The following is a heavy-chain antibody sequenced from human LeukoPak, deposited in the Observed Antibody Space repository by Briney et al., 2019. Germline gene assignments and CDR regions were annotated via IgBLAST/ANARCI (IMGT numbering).Heavy chain of an antibody. J-gene: IGHJ4*02. CDR1: GFTFNTFN. CDR2: ITSCCDYI. Sequence: GGSLRLSCAASGFTFNTFNMNWVRQAPGKGLEWVSSITSCCDYIYYADSVKGRFTTSRDNAKNSLSLQLNRLRVEDTAVYYCARGHYDVLAASYKWTPDYWGQGTLVTVSS. D-gene: IGHD3-9*01. V-gene: IGHV3-21*01. CDR3: ARGHYDVLAASYKWTPDY.